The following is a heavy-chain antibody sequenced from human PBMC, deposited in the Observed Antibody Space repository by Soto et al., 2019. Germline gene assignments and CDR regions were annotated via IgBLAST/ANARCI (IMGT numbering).Heavy chain of an antibody. CDR1: GFTFSSYS. CDR3: ARGDSSSTSCYHFDY. Sequence: PGGSLRLSCAASGFTFSSYSMNWVRQAPGKGLEWVSSISSSSSYIYYADTVKGRFTISRDNAKNSLYLQMNSLRAEDTAFYYFARGDSSSTSCYHFDYWGKGTLVTVSS. V-gene: IGHV3-21*01. CDR2: ISSSSSYI. J-gene: IGHJ4*02. D-gene: IGHD2-2*01.